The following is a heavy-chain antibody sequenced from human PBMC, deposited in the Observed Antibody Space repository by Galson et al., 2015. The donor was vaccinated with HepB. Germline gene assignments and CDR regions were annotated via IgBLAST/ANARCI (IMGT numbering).Heavy chain of an antibody. J-gene: IGHJ3*02. D-gene: IGHD1-26*01. CDR1: GLIFTNCP. V-gene: IGHV3-30-3*01. CDR3: AREDNGGGYGGQMAAFDI. Sequence: SLRLSCAASGLIFTNCPLHWVRQAPGKGLEWVAYISHDGNTKYYLDSVKGRFTISRDNSMNTLYLEMNSPRAEDTAVYYCAREDNGGGYGGQMAAFDIWGQGTMATVSS. CDR2: ISHDGNTK.